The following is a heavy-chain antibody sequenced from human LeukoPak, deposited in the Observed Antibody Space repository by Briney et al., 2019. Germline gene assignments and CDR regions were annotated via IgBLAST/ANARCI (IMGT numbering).Heavy chain of an antibody. CDR3: ARAKRRAHFDY. V-gene: IGHV4-34*01. D-gene: IGHD4/OR15-4a*01. CDR1: GGSFSGYY. Sequence: PSETLSLTCAVYGGSFSGYYWSWIRQPPGKGLEWIGEINHSGSTNYNPSLKSRVTISVDTSKNQFSLKLSSVTAADTAVYYCARAKRRAHFDYWGQGTLATVPS. J-gene: IGHJ4*02. CDR2: INHSGST.